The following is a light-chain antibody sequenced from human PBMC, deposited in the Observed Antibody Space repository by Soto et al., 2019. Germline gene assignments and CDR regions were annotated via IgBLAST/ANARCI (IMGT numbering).Light chain of an antibody. J-gene: IGKJ4*01. CDR1: QSISSY. V-gene: IGKV1-39*01. CDR3: LETYSTPRT. Sequence: DIQMTQSPSSLSASVGDRVTITCRASQSISSYLNWYQQKPGKAPKLLIYAASSLQSGGPSRFSGSGSGTDITRTISSLEPEDFATYYCLETYSTPRTVGGETKVQIK. CDR2: AAS.